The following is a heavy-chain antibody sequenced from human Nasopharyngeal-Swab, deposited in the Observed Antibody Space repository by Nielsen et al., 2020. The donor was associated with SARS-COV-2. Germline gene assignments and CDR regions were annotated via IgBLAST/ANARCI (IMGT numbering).Heavy chain of an antibody. V-gene: IGHV4-39*01. CDR2: IYYSGST. Sequence: SETLSLTCTVSGGSISGSSYYWGWIRQPPGKGLEWIGSIYYSGSTYYNPSLKSRVTISVDTSKNQFSLKLSSVTAADTAVYYCARHPFYYGMDVWGQGTTVTVSS. J-gene: IGHJ6*02. CDR3: ARHPFYYGMDV. CDR1: GGSISGSSYY.